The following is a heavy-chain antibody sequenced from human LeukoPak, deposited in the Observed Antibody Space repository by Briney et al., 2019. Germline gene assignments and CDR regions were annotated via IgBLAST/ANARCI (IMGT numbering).Heavy chain of an antibody. V-gene: IGHV4-30-2*01. J-gene: IGHJ5*02. Sequence: PSETLSLTCAVSGGSISSGGYSWSWIRQPPGKGLEWIGYIYHSGSTYYNPSLKSRVTISVDRSKNQFSLKLSSVTAADTAVYYCARDASPTVTTTYNWFDPWGQGTLVTVSS. D-gene: IGHD4-17*01. CDR2: IYHSGST. CDR1: GGSISSGGYS. CDR3: ARDASPTVTTTYNWFDP.